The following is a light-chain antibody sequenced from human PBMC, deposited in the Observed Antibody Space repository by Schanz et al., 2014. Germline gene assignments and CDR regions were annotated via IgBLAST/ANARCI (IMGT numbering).Light chain of an antibody. J-gene: IGKJ1*01. CDR2: HVS. CDR1: QTINNY. V-gene: IGKV1-39*01. CDR3: QHYSVYPWT. Sequence: DIQMTQSPSSLSASVRDRVTITCRTSQTINNYLNWYQQKPGKAPKLLIFHVSNLQSGVPSRFSGGGSGTEFTLTISGLQPDDFATYFCQHYSVYPWTFGQGTRVEIK.